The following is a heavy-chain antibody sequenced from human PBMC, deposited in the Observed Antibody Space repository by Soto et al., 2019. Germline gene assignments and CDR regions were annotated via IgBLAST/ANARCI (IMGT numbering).Heavy chain of an antibody. CDR2: IYYSGNT. J-gene: IGHJ4*02. CDR3: ARGQFNILTGYYIDY. D-gene: IGHD3-9*01. V-gene: IGHV4-59*12. Sequence: PSETLSLTCTVSGGSFSPNYWSWIRQPPGKGLEWVGYIYYSGNTNYNPSLKSRVTISADTSKNEFSLRLRSVTTADTAVYYCARGQFNILTGYYIDYWGQGTLVTVSS. CDR1: GGSFSPNY.